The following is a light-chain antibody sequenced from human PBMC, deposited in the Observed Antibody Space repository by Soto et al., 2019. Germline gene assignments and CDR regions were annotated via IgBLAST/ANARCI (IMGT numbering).Light chain of an antibody. CDR3: SSSAGSNNLGV. J-gene: IGLJ2*01. V-gene: IGLV2-8*01. CDR2: EVN. CDR1: SSDVDDYNY. Sequence: QSVLTQPPSASGSPGQSVTISCTGTSSDVDDYNYVSWYQQHPGKTPKLMIYEVNVRPSGVPDRFSGSKSGNTASLTVSGLRAEDEADYYCSSSAGSNNLGVFGGGTKLTVL.